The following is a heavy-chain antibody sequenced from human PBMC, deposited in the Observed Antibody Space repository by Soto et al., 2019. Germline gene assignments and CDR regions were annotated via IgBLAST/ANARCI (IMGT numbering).Heavy chain of an antibody. V-gene: IGHV4-59*08. CDR1: GGSISSYY. J-gene: IGHJ4*02. D-gene: IGHD6-19*01. Sequence: SETLSLTSTVSGGSISSYYWSWIRQPPGKGLEWIGYIYYSGSTNYNPSLKSRVTISVDTSKNQFSLKLSSVSAADTAVYYCARLQWLAPDYWGQGTLVTVSS. CDR3: ARLQWLAPDY. CDR2: IYYSGST.